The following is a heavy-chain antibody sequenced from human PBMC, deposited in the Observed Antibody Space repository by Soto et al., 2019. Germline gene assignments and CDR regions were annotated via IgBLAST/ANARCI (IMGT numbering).Heavy chain of an antibody. CDR1: GYTFTGYY. CDR3: ARNWGGRTFYYFDY. J-gene: IGHJ4*02. CDR2: INPNSGGT. V-gene: IGHV1-2*02. Sequence: ASVKVSCKASGYTFTGYYMHWVRQAPGQGLEWMGWINPNSGGTNYAQKFQGRVTMTRDTSISTAYMELSRLRSDDTAVYYCARNWGGRTFYYFDYWGQGTLVTVSS. D-gene: IGHD7-27*01.